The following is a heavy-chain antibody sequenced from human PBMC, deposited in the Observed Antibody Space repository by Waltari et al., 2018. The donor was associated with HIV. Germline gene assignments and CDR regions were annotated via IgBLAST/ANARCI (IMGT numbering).Heavy chain of an antibody. CDR3: ARDIEYSYGSLFDY. J-gene: IGHJ4*02. D-gene: IGHD5-18*01. V-gene: IGHV4-4*07. CDR1: GGSISSYY. CDR2: IYTSGST. Sequence: QVQLQESGPGLVKPSETLSLTCTVSGGSISSYYWSWIRQPAGKGLGWIGRIYTSGSTNYHPSLKRRVTMSVDTAKNQFSLRLSSVTAADTAVYYCARDIEYSYGSLFDYWGQGTLVTVSS.